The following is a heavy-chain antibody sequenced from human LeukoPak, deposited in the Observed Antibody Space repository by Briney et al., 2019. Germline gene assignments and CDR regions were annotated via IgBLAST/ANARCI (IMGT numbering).Heavy chain of an antibody. D-gene: IGHD5-12*01. Sequence: GGSLRLSCAASGFTFGSYWMSWVRQAPGKGLEWVANIKQDGSETYYVDSVKGRFTISRDNAKNSLYLQMNSLRAEDTAVYYCARDGDSGYVLYYFDYWGQGTLVTVSS. CDR1: GFTFGSYW. CDR2: IKQDGSET. CDR3: ARDGDSGYVLYYFDY. J-gene: IGHJ4*02. V-gene: IGHV3-7*01.